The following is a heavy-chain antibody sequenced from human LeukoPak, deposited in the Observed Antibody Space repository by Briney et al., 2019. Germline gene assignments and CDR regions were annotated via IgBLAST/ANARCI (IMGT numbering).Heavy chain of an antibody. D-gene: IGHD3/OR15-3a*01. J-gene: IGHJ4*02. CDR1: GYTFTGYY. V-gene: IGHV1-2*02. CDR2: INPNSGGT. Sequence: GASVKVSCKASGYTFTGYYMHWVRQAPGQGLEWMGWINPNSGGTNYAQKFQGRVTMTRDTSISTAYMELSSLRSEDTAVYYCARERRVGRFLDSAYYFDYWGQGTLVTVSS. CDR3: ARERRVGRFLDSAYYFDY.